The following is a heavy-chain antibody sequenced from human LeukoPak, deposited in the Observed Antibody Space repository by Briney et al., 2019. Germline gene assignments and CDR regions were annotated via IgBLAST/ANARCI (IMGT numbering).Heavy chain of an antibody. D-gene: IGHD3-3*01. Sequence: GGSLRLSCAASGFTFSSYAMSWVRQAPGKGLEWVSAISGSGGSTYYADSVKGRFTISRDNSKNTLYLQMSSLRAEDTAVYYCAKDGGITIFGVVPYNWFDPWGQGTLVTVSS. CDR1: GFTFSSYA. V-gene: IGHV3-23*01. CDR3: AKDGGITIFGVVPYNWFDP. J-gene: IGHJ5*02. CDR2: ISGSGGST.